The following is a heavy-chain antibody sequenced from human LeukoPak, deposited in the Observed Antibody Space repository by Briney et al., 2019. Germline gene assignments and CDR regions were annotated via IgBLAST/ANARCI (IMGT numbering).Heavy chain of an antibody. D-gene: IGHD3-16*01. CDR2: IKEDGSDK. V-gene: IGHV3-7*01. CDR3: ARDLGALDI. CDR1: GFTFSSYL. J-gene: IGHJ3*02. Sequence: HPGGSLRLSWAASGFTFSSYLMTWVSQAPGKGLEWVANIKEDGSDKYYVDSVKGRFTISRDNAKNSFYLQMSSLRAGDTAVYYCARDLGALDIWGQGTMVTVSS.